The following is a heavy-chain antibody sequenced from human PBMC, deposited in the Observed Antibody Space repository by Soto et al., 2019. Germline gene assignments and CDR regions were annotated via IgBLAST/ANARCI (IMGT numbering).Heavy chain of an antibody. J-gene: IGHJ6*02. CDR2: ISSSSSTI. CDR3: ARAFGDYDFWDPLGGYYYGMDV. D-gene: IGHD3-3*01. CDR1: GFTFSTYS. V-gene: IGHV3-48*01. Sequence: GGSLRLSCAASGFTFSTYSMNWVRPAPGKGLEGVSYISSSSSTIFYTDSVKGRFTVSRDNAKNSLYLQMNSLRAEDTAVYYCARAFGDYDFWDPLGGYYYGMDVWGQGTTVNVSS.